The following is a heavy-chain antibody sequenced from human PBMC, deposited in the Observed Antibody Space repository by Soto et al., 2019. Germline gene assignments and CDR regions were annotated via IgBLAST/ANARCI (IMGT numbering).Heavy chain of an antibody. CDR3: ARGIVATTPTSAGDY. J-gene: IGHJ4*02. CDR2: INPSGGST. D-gene: IGHD5-12*01. V-gene: IGHV1-46*01. CDR1: GYTFTSYY. Sequence: QVQLVQSGAEVKKAGASVKVSCKASGYTFTSYYMHWVRQAPGQGLEWMGIINPSGGSTSYAQKFQGRVTMTRDTSTSTVYMELSSLRSEDTAVYYCARGIVATTPTSAGDYWGQGTLVTVSS.